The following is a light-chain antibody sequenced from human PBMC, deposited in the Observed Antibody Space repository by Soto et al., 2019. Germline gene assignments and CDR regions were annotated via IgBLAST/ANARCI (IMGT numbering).Light chain of an antibody. CDR2: LGF. V-gene: IGKV2-28*01. CDR3: MQALLTPYT. J-gene: IGKJ2*01. CDR1: QRLLHSNGNIF. Sequence: EIVMTQSPPSLTVTPGEPASISCRSSQRLLHSNGNIFLDWYLQRPGQSPQLLIYLGFNRASGVPDRVSGSVAGTDFTLKISRVEAEDVGVYHCMQALLTPYTFGQGTKLEIK.